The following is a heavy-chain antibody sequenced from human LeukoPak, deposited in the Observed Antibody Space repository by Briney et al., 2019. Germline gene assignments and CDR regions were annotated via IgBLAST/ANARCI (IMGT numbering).Heavy chain of an antibody. CDR3: ASGWLRFTLNY. V-gene: IGHV1-24*01. CDR2: FDPEDGEP. D-gene: IGHD5-12*01. CDR1: GYTLIELS. J-gene: IGHJ4*02. Sequence: ASVTVSFKISGYTLIELSFHWVRQAPGKGLEWMGRFDPEDGEPVYTQRFQGRVTMTADPSTDTVNMDLSSLRSDDTAVYYCASGWLRFTLNYWGQGTPVTV.